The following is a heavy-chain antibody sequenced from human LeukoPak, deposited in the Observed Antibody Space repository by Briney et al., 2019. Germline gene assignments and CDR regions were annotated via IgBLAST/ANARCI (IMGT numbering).Heavy chain of an antibody. CDR3: AASSGYYKIDN. D-gene: IGHD6-19*01. J-gene: IGHJ4*02. Sequence: PSETLSLTCAVSGGSITSGNWWSWVRQPPGKGLEWIGESRCSGSTNYNPSLRSRVTISVDKSENQFSLKVSSVTAADTAVYYCAASSGYYKIDNWGQGTLVTVSS. V-gene: IGHV4-4*02. CDR1: GGSITSGNW. CDR2: SRCSGST.